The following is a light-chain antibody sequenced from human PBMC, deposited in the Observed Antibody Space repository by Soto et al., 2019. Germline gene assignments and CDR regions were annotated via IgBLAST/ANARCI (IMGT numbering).Light chain of an antibody. J-gene: IGKJ1*01. Sequence: EIVLTQSPGTLSLSPGERATLSCRASQSVSSSYLVWYQQKPGQAPRLLIYGASSRATGIPDRFSGSGSGTDFTLTISRLEPEDSAVYYCQQYGSSQTFGQGTKVEIK. CDR2: GAS. CDR3: QQYGSSQT. V-gene: IGKV3-20*01. CDR1: QSVSSSY.